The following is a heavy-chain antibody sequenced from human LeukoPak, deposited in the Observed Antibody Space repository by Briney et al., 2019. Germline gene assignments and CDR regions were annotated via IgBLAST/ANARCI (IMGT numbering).Heavy chain of an antibody. CDR1: GGSVNSNDHY. J-gene: IGHJ3*02. V-gene: IGHV4-30-4*01. Sequence: SQTLSLTCSVSGGSVNSNDHYWSWIRQSPGRGLEWIGSIYYRGNTYYSPSLESRVSMSMDVPRNQFSLQMNSVTAADTAVHYCASKEPFYGVLTGYYGGTFDIWGQGTMVTVSS. D-gene: IGHD3-9*01. CDR2: IYYRGNT. CDR3: ASKEPFYGVLTGYYGGTFDI.